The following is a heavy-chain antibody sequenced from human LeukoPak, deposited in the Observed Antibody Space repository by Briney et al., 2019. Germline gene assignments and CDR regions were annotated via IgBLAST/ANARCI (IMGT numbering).Heavy chain of an antibody. CDR1: GDSISSSSSY. Sequence: SETLSLTCTVSGDSISSSSSYWGWIRQPPGKGLEWIGEINHSGSTNYNPSLKSRVTISVDTSKNQFSLKLSSVTAADTAVYYCACTGNWFDPWGQGTLVTVSS. V-gene: IGHV4-39*07. CDR2: INHSGST. J-gene: IGHJ5*02. D-gene: IGHD3-10*02. CDR3: ACTGNWFDP.